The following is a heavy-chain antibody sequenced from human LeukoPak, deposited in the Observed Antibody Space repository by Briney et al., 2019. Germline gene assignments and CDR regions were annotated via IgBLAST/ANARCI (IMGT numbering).Heavy chain of an antibody. J-gene: IGHJ3*02. Sequence: GGSLRLSCAASGFTFSSYAMHWVRQAPGKGLEWVAVISYDGSNKYYADSVKGRFTISRDNSKNTLYLQMNSLRAEDTAVYYCARDPYIVGASGAFDIWGQGTMVTVSS. CDR2: ISYDGSNK. V-gene: IGHV3-30-3*01. CDR3: ARDPYIVGASGAFDI. CDR1: GFTFSSYA. D-gene: IGHD1-26*01.